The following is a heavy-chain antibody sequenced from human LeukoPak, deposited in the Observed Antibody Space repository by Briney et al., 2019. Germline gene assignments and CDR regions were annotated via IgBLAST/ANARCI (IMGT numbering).Heavy chain of an antibody. D-gene: IGHD6-13*01. Sequence: SETLSLTCTVSGGSISTYYWTRIRQPPGRGLEWIGYIYYSGSTNYNPSLKSRVTISVDTSKNQFSLKLSSVTAADTAVYYCARDSDSSSWYDYWGQGTLVTVSS. J-gene: IGHJ4*02. CDR3: ARDSDSSSWYDY. CDR1: GGSISTYY. CDR2: IYYSGST. V-gene: IGHV4-59*01.